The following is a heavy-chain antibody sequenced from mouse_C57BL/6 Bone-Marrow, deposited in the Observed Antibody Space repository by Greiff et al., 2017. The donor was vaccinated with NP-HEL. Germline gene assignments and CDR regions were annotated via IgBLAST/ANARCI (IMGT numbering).Heavy chain of an antibody. CDR3: ASQIYYYGSSYWYFDV. J-gene: IGHJ1*03. Sequence: QVQLQQPGAELVKPGASVKLSCKASGYTFTSYWMHWVKQRPGQGLEWIGMIHPNSGSTNYNEKFKSKATLTVDKSSSTAYMQRSSLTSEDSAVYYCASQIYYYGSSYWYFDVWGTGTTVTVSS. V-gene: IGHV1-64*01. D-gene: IGHD1-1*01. CDR1: GYTFTSYW. CDR2: IHPNSGST.